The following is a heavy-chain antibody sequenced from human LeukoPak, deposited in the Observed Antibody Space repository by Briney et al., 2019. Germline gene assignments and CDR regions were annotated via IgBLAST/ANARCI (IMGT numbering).Heavy chain of an antibody. J-gene: IGHJ4*02. CDR3: ARGGGNSYY. CDR2: ISWNSGSI. D-gene: IGHD1-1*01. CDR1: GFTFDDYA. Sequence: GGSLRLSCAASGFTFDDYAMHWVRQAPGKGLEWVSGISWNSGSIGYADSVKGRFTISRDNAKNSLYLQMDSLRAEDTAVYYCARGGGNSYYWGQGTLVTVSS. V-gene: IGHV3-9*01.